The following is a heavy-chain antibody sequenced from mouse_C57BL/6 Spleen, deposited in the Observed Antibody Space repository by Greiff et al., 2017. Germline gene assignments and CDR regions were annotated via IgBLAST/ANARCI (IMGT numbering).Heavy chain of an antibody. D-gene: IGHD1-1*01. J-gene: IGHJ2*01. CDR2: ISSGSSTI. CDR1: GFTFSDYG. CDR3: ARDYYGSSFHFDY. Sequence: EVQLVESGGGLVKPGGSLKLSCAASGFTFSDYGMHWVLQAPEKGLEWVAYISSGSSTIYYADKVKGRFTISRDNAKNTLFMQMTRLRSEDTAMYYCARDYYGSSFHFDYWGQGTTLTVSS. V-gene: IGHV5-17*01.